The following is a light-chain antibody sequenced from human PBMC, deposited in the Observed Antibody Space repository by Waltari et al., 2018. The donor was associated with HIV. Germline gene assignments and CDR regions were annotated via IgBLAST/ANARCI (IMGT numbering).Light chain of an antibody. J-gene: IGLJ1*01. CDR1: DIGSSP. Sequence: SYDLTQPRSVSVALGQTARVTCGGNDIGSSPVHWYQHKPGQAPVLVIFRDTHRPSEIPARFSGSNSGNTATLTITGAQAGDEADYYCQVWVNFVYVFGPGTEVTVL. CDR3: QVWVNFVYV. CDR2: RDT. V-gene: IGLV3-9*01.